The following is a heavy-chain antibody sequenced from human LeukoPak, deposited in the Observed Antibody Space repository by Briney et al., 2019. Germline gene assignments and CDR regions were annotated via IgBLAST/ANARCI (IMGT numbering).Heavy chain of an antibody. CDR3: ARQRYSSGWSPTDFDY. CDR1: GGSISSSSYY. Sequence: SETLSLTCTVSGGSISSSSYYWGWIRQPPGKGLEWIGSIYYSGSTYYNPSLKSRVTISVDTSKNQFSLKLSSVTAADTAVYYCARQRYSSGWSPTDFDYWGQGTLVTVSS. V-gene: IGHV4-39*01. J-gene: IGHJ4*02. D-gene: IGHD6-19*01. CDR2: IYYSGST.